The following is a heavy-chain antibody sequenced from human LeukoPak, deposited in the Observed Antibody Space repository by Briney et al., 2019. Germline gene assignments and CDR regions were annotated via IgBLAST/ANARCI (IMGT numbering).Heavy chain of an antibody. Sequence: ASVKVSCKASGYTFATYDINWVRQATGQGLEWMGWMNPNSGNTGYAQKFQGRVTMTRDTSISTAYMELSSLRSEDTAVYYCARGRCSSSSCYHGRFDYWGLGTLVTVSS. CDR1: GYTFATYD. CDR3: ARGRCSSSSCYHGRFDY. J-gene: IGHJ4*02. D-gene: IGHD2-2*01. CDR2: MNPNSGNT. V-gene: IGHV1-8*01.